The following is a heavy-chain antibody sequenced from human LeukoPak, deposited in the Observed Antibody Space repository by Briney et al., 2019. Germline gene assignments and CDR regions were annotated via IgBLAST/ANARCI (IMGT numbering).Heavy chain of an antibody. D-gene: IGHD4-17*01. J-gene: IGHJ4*02. CDR1: GFTFSNFG. CDR2: ISDSGDST. Sequence: GGTLRLSCAASGFTFSNFGISWVRQAPGKGLEWVSAISDSGDSTYYADSVKGRFTVSRDNSKNTLYLQMNSLRAEDTAVYYYARGGYGAHMGWGQGTLVTVSS. CDR3: ARGGYGAHMG. V-gene: IGHV3-23*01.